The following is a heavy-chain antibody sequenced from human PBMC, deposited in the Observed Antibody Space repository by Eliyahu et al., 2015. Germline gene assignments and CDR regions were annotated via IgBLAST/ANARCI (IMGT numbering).Heavy chain of an antibody. CDR1: GFTLXNCG. J-gene: IGHJ6*03. D-gene: IGHD3-16*01. CDR3: AREGDGADYYYYYMDV. V-gene: IGHV3-33*01. Sequence: QVQLVESGGGVVQPGRSLRLSCEASGFTLXNCGXHWVRQAPGKGLGWVAVXWXGESNIYYADSVKGRFTISRDNFKNTLYLQMNSLRGEDTAVYYCAREGDGADYYYYYMDVWGKGTTVTVSS. CDR2: XWXGESNI.